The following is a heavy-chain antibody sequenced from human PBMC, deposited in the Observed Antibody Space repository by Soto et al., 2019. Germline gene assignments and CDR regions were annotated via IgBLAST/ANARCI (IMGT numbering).Heavy chain of an antibody. CDR1: GYTFTSYG. Sequence: ASGKVSCKASGYTFTSYGISWVRQAPGQGLEWMGWISAYNGNTNYAQKFQGWVTMTRDTSISTAYMELSRLRSDDTAVYYCARGTVLVPAAIGTYYYYGMDVWGQGTTVTVSS. V-gene: IGHV1-18*01. CDR2: ISAYNGNT. D-gene: IGHD2-2*01. CDR3: ARGTVLVPAAIGTYYYYGMDV. J-gene: IGHJ6*02.